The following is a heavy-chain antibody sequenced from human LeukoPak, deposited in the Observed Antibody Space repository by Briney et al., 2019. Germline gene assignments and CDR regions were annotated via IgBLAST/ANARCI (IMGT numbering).Heavy chain of an antibody. CDR1: RSTFSSYW. CDR2: INQDGSEK. Sequence: GGSLRLSCAASRSTFSSYWMSWVRQAPGKGLEWVANINQDGSEKYYVDSVKGRFTISRDNAKNSLYLQMNSLRAEDTAVYYCARDLAGEGDYFDYWGQGTLVTVSS. CDR3: ARDLAGEGDYFDY. J-gene: IGHJ4*02. V-gene: IGHV3-7*01. D-gene: IGHD6-19*01.